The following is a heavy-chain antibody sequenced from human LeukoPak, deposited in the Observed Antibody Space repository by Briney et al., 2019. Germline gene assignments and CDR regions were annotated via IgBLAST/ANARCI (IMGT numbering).Heavy chain of an antibody. CDR3: ARPEGSYYYGPGVWFDP. V-gene: IGHV1-2*02. D-gene: IGHD3-10*01. J-gene: IGHJ5*02. CDR1: GGTFSSYA. Sequence: GASVKVSCKASGGTFSSYAISWVRQAPGQGLEWMGWISPKSGVTNYAQKFQGRVTMTSDTSISTAYMELSRLTSDDTAVYYCARPEGSYYYGPGVWFDPWGQGTLVTVSS. CDR2: ISPKSGVT.